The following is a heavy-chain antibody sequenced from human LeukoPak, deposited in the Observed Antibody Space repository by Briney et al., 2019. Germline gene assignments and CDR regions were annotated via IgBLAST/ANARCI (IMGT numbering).Heavy chain of an antibody. D-gene: IGHD1-26*01. CDR1: GYTFSSYT. J-gene: IGHJ4*02. Sequence: ASVKVSCEASGYTFSSYTMNWVRQTPGQGLEWMRWVNTNTGNPTYAQDYTGRFVFSLDTSVSTTYLQISRLKAEDTAVYYCASGPSYSGSNEYFDSWGQGTLVTVSS. CDR3: ASGPSYSGSNEYFDS. CDR2: VNTNTGNP. V-gene: IGHV7-4-1*02.